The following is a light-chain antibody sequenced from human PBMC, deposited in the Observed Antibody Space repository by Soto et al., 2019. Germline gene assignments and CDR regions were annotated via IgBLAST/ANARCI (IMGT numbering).Light chain of an antibody. J-gene: IGLJ1*01. CDR3: QSYDSSLSGYV. V-gene: IGLV1-40*01. CDR1: SSNIGAGYE. Sequence: QSVLTQPPSVSEAPGQRVTISCTGSSSNIGAGYEAHWYQQVPGTAPKLLIYENNNRPSGVPDRFSGSKSGTSASLAITGLQAEDEAEYYCQSYDSSLSGYVFCTGTKVTVL. CDR2: ENN.